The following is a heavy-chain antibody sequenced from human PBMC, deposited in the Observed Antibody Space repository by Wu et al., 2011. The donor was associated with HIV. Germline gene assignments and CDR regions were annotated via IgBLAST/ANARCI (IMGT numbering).Heavy chain of an antibody. D-gene: IGHD1-1*01. Sequence: QVQLVQSGADVKKPGASVKVSCKASGYTFTAYYMNWVRQAPGQGLEWMGWVNPNSGDTKYAQNFQGRVTMTRDTSITTAYMELSSLRSEDTAVYYCATRNDGDFDYWGQGTLVTVSS. CDR1: GYTFTAYY. CDR2: VNPNSGDT. J-gene: IGHJ4*02. V-gene: IGHV1-2*02. CDR3: ATRNDGDFDY.